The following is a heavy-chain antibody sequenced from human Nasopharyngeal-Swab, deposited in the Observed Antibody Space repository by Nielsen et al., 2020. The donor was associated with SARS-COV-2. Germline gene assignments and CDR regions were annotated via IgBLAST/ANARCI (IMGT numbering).Heavy chain of an antibody. Sequence: GESLKISCAASGFTVSSNYMSWARQAPGKGLEWVSGINWNGGSTGYADSVKGRFTISRDNAKNSLYLQMNSLRAEDTALYHCARSGSGYARGWFDPWGQGTLVTVSS. J-gene: IGHJ5*02. V-gene: IGHV3-20*01. CDR2: INWNGGST. D-gene: IGHD5-12*01. CDR3: ARSGSGYARGWFDP. CDR1: GFTVSSNY.